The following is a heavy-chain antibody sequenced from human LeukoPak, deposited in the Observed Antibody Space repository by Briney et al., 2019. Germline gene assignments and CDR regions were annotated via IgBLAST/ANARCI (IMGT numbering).Heavy chain of an antibody. J-gene: IGHJ6*02. Sequence: GGSLRLSCAASGFTFNDHYMDWVRQAPGKGLEWVGRVKNKANSYITDYAASVKDRFTISRDDSKNSLSLQMNSLRTEDTAVYYCARDRWTSMDVWGQGTTVTVSS. V-gene: IGHV3-72*01. CDR1: GFTFNDHY. D-gene: IGHD5-24*01. CDR2: VKNKANSYIT. CDR3: ARDRWTSMDV.